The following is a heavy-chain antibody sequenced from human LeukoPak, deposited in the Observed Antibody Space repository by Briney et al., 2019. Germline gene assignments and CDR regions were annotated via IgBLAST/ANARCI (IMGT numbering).Heavy chain of an antibody. CDR3: ARDGGNGYYYDSSGYYFDY. D-gene: IGHD3-22*01. Sequence: GGSLRLSCAASGFTFSSYGMSWVRQAPGKGLEWVSGINWNGGSTGYADSVKGRFTISRDNAKNSLYLQMNSLRAEDTALYYCARDGGNGYYYDSSGYYFDYWGQGTLVTVSS. V-gene: IGHV3-20*04. CDR2: INWNGGST. CDR1: GFTFSSYG. J-gene: IGHJ4*02.